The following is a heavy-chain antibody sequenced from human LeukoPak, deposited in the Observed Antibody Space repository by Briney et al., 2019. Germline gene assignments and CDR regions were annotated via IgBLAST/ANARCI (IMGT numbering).Heavy chain of an antibody. J-gene: IGHJ4*02. CDR2: ISSSSDYI. CDR3: ARVWSMIRGYVEY. V-gene: IGHV3-21*01. Sequence: GGSLRLSCAASGFIFSGYTMNWVRQTPGKGLEWVSSISSSSDYIYYADSVKGRFTISRDNSKDSLYLQMSSLRAEDTAVYYCARVWSMIRGYVEYWGQGTLVTVSS. D-gene: IGHD3-10*01. CDR1: GFIFSGYT.